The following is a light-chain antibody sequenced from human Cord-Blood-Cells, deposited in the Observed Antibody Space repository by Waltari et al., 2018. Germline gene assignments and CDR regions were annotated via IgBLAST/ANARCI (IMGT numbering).Light chain of an antibody. CDR2: GAS. CDR3: QQYGSSPLT. V-gene: IGKV3-20*01. Sequence: EIVLTQSTGTLSLSPGERATLSCRASQSVSSSYLAWYQQKPGQAPRLLIYGASGRATGIPNRFSGSGSVTDFTLTISRLEPEDFAVYYCQQYGSSPLTFGGGTKVEIK. CDR1: QSVSSSY. J-gene: IGKJ4*01.